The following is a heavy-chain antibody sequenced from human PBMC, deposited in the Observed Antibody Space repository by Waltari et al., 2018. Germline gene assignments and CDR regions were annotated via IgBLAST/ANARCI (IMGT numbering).Heavy chain of an antibody. J-gene: IGHJ4*02. D-gene: IGHD3-3*01. CDR1: GGSFSGYY. Sequence: QVQLQQWGAGLLKPSETLSLTCAVYGGSFSGYYWSWIRRPPGKGLEWIGEINHSGSTNYNPSLKSRVTISVDTSKNQFSLKLSSVTAADTAVYYCASRTYYDFWSGSWEFDYWGQGTLVTVSS. CDR3: ASRTYYDFWSGSWEFDY. CDR2: INHSGST. V-gene: IGHV4-34*01.